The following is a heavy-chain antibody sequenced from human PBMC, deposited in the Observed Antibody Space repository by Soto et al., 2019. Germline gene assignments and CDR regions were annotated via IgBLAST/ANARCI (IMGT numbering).Heavy chain of an antibody. CDR2: INVYNENT. D-gene: IGHD3-16*01. CDR1: GYTFTTYG. V-gene: IGHV1-18*01. Sequence: QVHLVQSGGEVKKPGASVKVSCKPSGYTFTTYGIMWVRQAPGEGLERLGWINVYNENTDYAQKFQDRVTMTTDRSTRTVYMELKSLRSDDTAVYYCARGLHWRGEVQPFDLWGQGTLVTVSS. J-gene: IGHJ4*02. CDR3: ARGLHWRGEVQPFDL.